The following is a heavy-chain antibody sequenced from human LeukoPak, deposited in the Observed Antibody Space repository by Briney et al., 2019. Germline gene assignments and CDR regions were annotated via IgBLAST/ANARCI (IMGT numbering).Heavy chain of an antibody. CDR3: ARSSIAAQKTGIDY. Sequence: ASVKVSCKASGYTFTSYDINWVRQATGQGLEWMGWMNPNSGNTGYAQKFQGRVTMTRNTSISTAYMELSSLRSEDTAVYYCARSSIAAQKTGIDYWGLGTLVTVSS. J-gene: IGHJ4*02. CDR1: GYTFTSYD. V-gene: IGHV1-8*01. CDR2: MNPNSGNT. D-gene: IGHD6-13*01.